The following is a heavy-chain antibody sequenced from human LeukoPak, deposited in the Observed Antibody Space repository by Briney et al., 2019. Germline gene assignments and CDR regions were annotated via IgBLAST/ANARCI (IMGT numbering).Heavy chain of an antibody. J-gene: IGHJ4*02. CDR2: INHSGST. D-gene: IGHD6-13*01. CDR3: ASSPWTAAGLDY. CDR1: GGSFSGYY. V-gene: IGHV4-34*01. Sequence: PSETLSLTCAVYGGSFSGYYWSWIRQPPGKGLEWIGEINHSGSTNYNPSLKSRVTISVDTSKNQFSLKLSSETAADTAVYYCASSPWTAAGLDYWGQGTLVTVSS.